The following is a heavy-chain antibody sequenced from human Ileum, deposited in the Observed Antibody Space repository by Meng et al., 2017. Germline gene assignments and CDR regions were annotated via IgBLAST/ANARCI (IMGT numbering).Heavy chain of an antibody. Sequence: EVQLVESGGGLVKPGGSLRLSCVASGFSFSSNSMNWVRQAPGKGLEWVAYISSSSSYADSVKGRFTISRDNAKNSLYLQMNSLRVEDMAVYYCARGRVVVSAAPLDSWGQGTLVTVSS. CDR3: ARGRVVVSAAPLDS. D-gene: IGHD2-15*01. CDR1: GFSFSSNS. CDR2: ISSSSS. J-gene: IGHJ4*02. V-gene: IGHV3-21*01.